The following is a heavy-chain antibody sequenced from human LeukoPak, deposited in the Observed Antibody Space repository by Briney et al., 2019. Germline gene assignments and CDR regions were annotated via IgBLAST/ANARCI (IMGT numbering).Heavy chain of an antibody. V-gene: IGHV1-69*06. D-gene: IGHD6-13*01. J-gene: IGHJ4*02. Sequence: SVKVSCKASGGTFSSYAISWVRQAPGQGLEWMGGIIPIFGTANYAQKFQGRVTITADKSTSTAYMELSSLRSEDTAVYYCARGLLYRSSWYGVYFDYWGQGTLVTVSS. CDR1: GGTFSSYA. CDR3: ARGLLYRSSWYGVYFDY. CDR2: IIPIFGTA.